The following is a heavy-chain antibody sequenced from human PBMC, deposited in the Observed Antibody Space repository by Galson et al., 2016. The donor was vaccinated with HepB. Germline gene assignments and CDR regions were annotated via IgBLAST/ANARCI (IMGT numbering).Heavy chain of an antibody. Sequence: SLRLSCAASGSIFSNDWMHWVRQAPGKGLVWISRIHSDGSTTSYADAVKGRFTVSRDNAKNTLYMQMNSLRAEDTAVYYCARESPTTAGAFDIWGQGTMVTVS. CDR2: IHSDGSTT. CDR3: ARESPTTAGAFDI. V-gene: IGHV3-74*01. CDR1: GSIFSNDW. J-gene: IGHJ3*02. D-gene: IGHD4-17*01.